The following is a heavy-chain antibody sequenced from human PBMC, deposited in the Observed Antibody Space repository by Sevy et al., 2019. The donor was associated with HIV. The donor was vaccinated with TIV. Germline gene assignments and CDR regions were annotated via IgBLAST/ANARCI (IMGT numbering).Heavy chain of an antibody. CDR1: GASITDYY. D-gene: IGHD5-18*01. CDR3: ARSENVDTAPMDS. J-gene: IGHJ4*02. Sequence: SETLSLTCSVSGASITDYYWTWIRQPPGKGLEWIGYQFYSGSTTYNPSLKSRVTISLDTLRNQCSLRLNSVTAADTAVYYCARSENVDTAPMDSWGQGTLVTVSS. V-gene: IGHV4-59*01. CDR2: QFYSGST.